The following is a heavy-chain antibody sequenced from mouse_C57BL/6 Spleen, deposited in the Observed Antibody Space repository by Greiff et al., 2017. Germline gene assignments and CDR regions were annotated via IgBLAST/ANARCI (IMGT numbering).Heavy chain of an antibody. CDR3: ARGDYDYDVGDLDY. D-gene: IGHD2-4*01. Sequence: EVMLVESGAELVKPGASVKLSCTASGFNFNDYYMHWVQQRPEQGLEWIGWIDPEDGVTKYAPKFQGKDTIAADTSSNTAYLQLSSLTSEDTAVYYCARGDYDYDVGDLDYGGQGTTLTVSS. CDR2: IDPEDGVT. CDR1: GFNFNDYY. V-gene: IGHV14-2*01. J-gene: IGHJ2*01.